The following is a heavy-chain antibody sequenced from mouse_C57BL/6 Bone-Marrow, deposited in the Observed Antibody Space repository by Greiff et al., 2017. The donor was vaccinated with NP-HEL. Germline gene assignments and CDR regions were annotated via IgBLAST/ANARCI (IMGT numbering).Heavy chain of an antibody. Sequence: VQLQQSGAELARPGASVKLSCKASGYTFTSYGISWVKQRTGQGLEWIGEIYPRSGNTYYNEKFKGKATLTADKSSSTAYMELRSLTSEASAVYFCARIYYDSYWYFDVWGTGTTVTVSS. D-gene: IGHD2-4*01. CDR2: IYPRSGNT. J-gene: IGHJ1*03. CDR1: GYTFTSYG. V-gene: IGHV1-81*01. CDR3: ARIYYDSYWYFDV.